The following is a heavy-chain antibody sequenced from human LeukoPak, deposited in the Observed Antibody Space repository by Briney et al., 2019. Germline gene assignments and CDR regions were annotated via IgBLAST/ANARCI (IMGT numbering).Heavy chain of an antibody. J-gene: IGHJ4*02. V-gene: IGHV3-30*02. CDR1: GFTFSSYG. Sequence: GGSLRLSCAASGFTFSSYGMHWVRQAPGKGLEWVAFIRYDGSNKYYADSVKGRFTISRDNSKNTLYLQMNSLRAEDTAVYYCAKEWSSTVRGDYWGQGTLVTVSS. D-gene: IGHD4-11*01. CDR2: IRYDGSNK. CDR3: AKEWSSTVRGDY.